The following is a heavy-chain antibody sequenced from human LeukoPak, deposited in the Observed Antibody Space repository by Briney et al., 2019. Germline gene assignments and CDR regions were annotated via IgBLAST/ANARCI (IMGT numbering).Heavy chain of an antibody. CDR2: IYYSGST. CDR1: GGSTSSGGYY. Sequence: SETLSLTCTVSGGSTSSGGYYWSWIRQHPGTGLEWIGYIYYSGSTYYNPSLKSRVTISVDTSKNQFSLKLSSVTAADTAVYYCASHRQWLPRPHFDIWGQGTMVTVSS. J-gene: IGHJ3*02. D-gene: IGHD6-19*01. CDR3: ASHRQWLPRPHFDI. V-gene: IGHV4-31*03.